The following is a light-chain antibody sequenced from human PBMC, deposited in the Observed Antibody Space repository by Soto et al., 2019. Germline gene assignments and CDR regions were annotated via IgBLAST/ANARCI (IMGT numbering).Light chain of an antibody. V-gene: IGKV3-20*01. J-gene: IGKJ1*01. CDR1: QSVGNNY. CDR2: DAS. CDR3: QQCATPPLT. Sequence: DIVLTQSPGTLSSSPGERATLSCRASQSVGNNYIAWYQQKPGQAPRLLIYDASSRATGIPDRFSGSGSGTDFTLTINRLEPEDFAVYYCQQCATPPLTFGQGTRVEIK.